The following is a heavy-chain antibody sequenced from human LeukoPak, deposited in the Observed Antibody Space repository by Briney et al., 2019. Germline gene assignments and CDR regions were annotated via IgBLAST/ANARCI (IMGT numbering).Heavy chain of an antibody. CDR2: INHSGST. Sequence: SETLSLTCAVYGGSFSGYYWSWLRQPPGKGLEWIGEINHSGSTNYNPSLKSRVTISVDTSKNQFSLKLSSVTAADTAVYYCARVTEVWFGPYNWFDPWGQGTLVTVSS. D-gene: IGHD3-10*01. J-gene: IGHJ5*02. CDR1: GGSFSGYY. V-gene: IGHV4-34*01. CDR3: ARVTEVWFGPYNWFDP.